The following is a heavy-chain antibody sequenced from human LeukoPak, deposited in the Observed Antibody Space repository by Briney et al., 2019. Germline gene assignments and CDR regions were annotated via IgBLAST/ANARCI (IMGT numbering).Heavy chain of an antibody. J-gene: IGHJ5*02. V-gene: IGHV3-49*04. Sequence: PGGSLRLSCAASGFNFGDYAMSWVRQAPGKGLEWVGFIRSKVNGETRQYAASVKGRFTISRDDSKSIAYLQMNSLKTEDTAAYYCTTDPTDTAMVNWFDPWGQGTLVTVSS. CDR1: GFNFGDYA. CDR3: TTDPTDTAMVNWFDP. CDR2: IRSKVNGETR. D-gene: IGHD5-18*01.